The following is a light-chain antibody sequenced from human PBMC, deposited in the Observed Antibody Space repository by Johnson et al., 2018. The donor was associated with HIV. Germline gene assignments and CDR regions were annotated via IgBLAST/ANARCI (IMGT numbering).Light chain of an antibody. CDR2: DNN. CDR3: GTWDSSLSAGEYV. J-gene: IGLJ1*01. V-gene: IGLV1-51*01. CDR1: SSNIGNNY. Sequence: QPVLTQPPSVSAAPGQKVTISCSGSSSNIGNNYVSWYQQLPGTAPKLLIYDNNKRPSGIPDRFSGSKSGTSATLGITGLQTGDEADYYCGTWDSSLSAGEYVFGTGTKVSVL.